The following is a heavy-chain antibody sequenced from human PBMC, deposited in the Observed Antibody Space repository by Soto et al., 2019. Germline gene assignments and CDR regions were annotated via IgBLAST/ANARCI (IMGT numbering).Heavy chain of an antibody. CDR3: AKSSGAVAGVDY. Sequence: QVQLVESGGGVVQPGRSLRLSCAASGFTFSSYGMHWVRQAPGKGLEWVAVISYDGSNKYYADSVKGRFTISRDNSKNTLYLQMNGLRAEDTAVYYCAKSSGAVAGVDYWGQGTLVTVSS. CDR1: GFTFSSYG. V-gene: IGHV3-30*18. J-gene: IGHJ4*02. CDR2: ISYDGSNK. D-gene: IGHD6-19*01.